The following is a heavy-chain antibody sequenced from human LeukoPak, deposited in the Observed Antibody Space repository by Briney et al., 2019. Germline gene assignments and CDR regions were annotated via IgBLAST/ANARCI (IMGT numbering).Heavy chain of an antibody. CDR3: ARDPYDSGI. J-gene: IGHJ4*02. D-gene: IGHD3-10*01. Sequence: SETLSLTCTVSGGSITRYYWNWIRQPPGKGLEYIGYMYYSGSTNYNPSLKSRVTISVDTSKNEFSLKVTSVTAADTAVYYCARDPYDSGIWGQGTLVTVSS. CDR1: GGSITRYY. V-gene: IGHV4-59*12. CDR2: MYYSGST.